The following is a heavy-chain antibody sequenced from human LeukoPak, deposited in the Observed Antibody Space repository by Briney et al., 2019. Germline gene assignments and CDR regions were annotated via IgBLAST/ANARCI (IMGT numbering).Heavy chain of an antibody. V-gene: IGHV4-34*01. CDR1: GGSFSGYY. D-gene: IGHD3-10*01. J-gene: IGHJ5*02. Sequence: SETLSLTCAVYGGSFSGYYWSWIRQPPGKGLEWIGEINHSGSTNYNPSLKSRVTISVDTSKNQFSLKLSSVTAADTAAYYCARGSLWFGEFDPWGQGTLVTVSS. CDR3: ARGSLWFGEFDP. CDR2: INHSGST.